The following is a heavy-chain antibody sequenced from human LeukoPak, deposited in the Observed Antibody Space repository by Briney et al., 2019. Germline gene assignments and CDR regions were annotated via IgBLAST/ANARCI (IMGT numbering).Heavy chain of an antibody. CDR3: ARDLEDAYSSSFFAFDI. CDR1: GDSISSGGYY. D-gene: IGHD6-6*01. V-gene: IGHV4-30-2*01. Sequence: SETLSLTCTVSGDSISSGGYYWSWVRQPPGKGLEWIGYIYHTGSTYYNPSLKSRVTISVDRSKNQFSLKLSSVTAADTAVYYCARDLEDAYSSSFFAFDIWGQGTMVTV. J-gene: IGHJ3*02. CDR2: IYHTGST.